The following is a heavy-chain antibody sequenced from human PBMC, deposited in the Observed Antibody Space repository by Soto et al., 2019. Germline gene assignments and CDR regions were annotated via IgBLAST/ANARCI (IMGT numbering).Heavy chain of an antibody. Sequence: ASVKVSCKASGYTFTGYYMHWVRQAPGKGLEWMGGFDPEDGETIYAQKFQGRVTMTEDTSTDTAYMELSSLRSEDTAVYYCARRPLRGYSYGKAAYYYYYGMDVWGQGTTVTVSS. CDR2: FDPEDGET. J-gene: IGHJ6*02. CDR3: ARRPLRGYSYGKAAYYYYYGMDV. D-gene: IGHD5-18*01. V-gene: IGHV1-24*01. CDR1: GYTFTGYY.